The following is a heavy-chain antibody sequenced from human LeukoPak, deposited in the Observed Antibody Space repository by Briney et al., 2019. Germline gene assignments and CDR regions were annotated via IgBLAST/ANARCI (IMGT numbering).Heavy chain of an antibody. CDR3: ARVRDDFWSGLNYGMDV. CDR2: ISSNGGSA. CDR1: GLTFSRYA. Sequence: GGSLRLSCAASGLTFSRYAMHWVRQAPGEGLEYVSAISSNGGSAYYPNSVKGRFTISRDNSKNTLYLQMGSLRAEDMAVYYCARVRDDFWSGLNYGMDVWGQGTTVTVSS. V-gene: IGHV3-64*01. D-gene: IGHD3-3*01. J-gene: IGHJ6*02.